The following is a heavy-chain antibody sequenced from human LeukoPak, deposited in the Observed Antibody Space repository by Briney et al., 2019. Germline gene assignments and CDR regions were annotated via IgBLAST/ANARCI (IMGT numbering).Heavy chain of an antibody. Sequence: PSETLSLTCTVSGGSISGYYWSWIRQPPGKGLEWIGYIYYTGSTNNNPSLKSRVTISVDTSKNQLSLELTSVTAADTAVYYCARGTSSLDYWGQGTLVTVSS. CDR1: GGSISGYY. CDR2: IYYTGST. V-gene: IGHV4-59*08. CDR3: ARGTSSLDY. J-gene: IGHJ4*02.